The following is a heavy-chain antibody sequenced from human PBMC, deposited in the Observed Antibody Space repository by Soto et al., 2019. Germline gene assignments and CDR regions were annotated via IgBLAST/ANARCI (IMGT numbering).Heavy chain of an antibody. CDR2: ISSSDDSDDSGSDATT. J-gene: IGHJ4*02. V-gene: IGHV3-48*03. CDR3: TFFWTALGIEY. Sequence: GGSLRLSCEASGFTFSSYEMTWVRQVPGKGLEWVSHISSSDDSDDSGSDATTYYADSVKGRFTISRDNAKKSLYLQMNSLRAEDTAIYYCTFFWTALGIEYRGQGTLVTVSS. CDR1: GFTFSSYE. D-gene: IGHD3-3*01.